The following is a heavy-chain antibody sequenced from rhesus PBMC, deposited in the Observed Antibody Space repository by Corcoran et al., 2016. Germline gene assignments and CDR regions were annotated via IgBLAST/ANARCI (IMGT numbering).Heavy chain of an antibody. CDR1: GGSISSNY. CDR3: ARVGYSSSPFFDD. CDR2: ISGSGGSN. J-gene: IGHJ4*01. D-gene: IGHD6-43*01. V-gene: IGHV4-173*01. Sequence: QLQLQESGPGLVKPSETLSLTCAVSGGSISSNYWSWIRQRPGKGLVWIGRISGSGGSNDYNPSLKSRVTISTDTSKNQFSLKLGSVTAADTAVYYCARVGYSSSPFFDDWGQGVLVTVSS.